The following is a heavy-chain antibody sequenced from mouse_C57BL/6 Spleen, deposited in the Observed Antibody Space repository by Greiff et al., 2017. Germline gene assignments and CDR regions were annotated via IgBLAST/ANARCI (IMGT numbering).Heavy chain of an antibody. V-gene: IGHV5-16*01. D-gene: IGHD4-1*01. CDR2: INYDGSST. Sequence: DVKLVESEGGLVQPGSSMKLSCTASGFTFSDYYMAWVRQVPEKGLEWVANINYDGSSTYYLDSLKSRFIISRDNAKNILYLQMSSLKSEDTATYYCARVTGGFDYWGQGTTLTVSS. CDR3: ARVTGGFDY. CDR1: GFTFSDYY. J-gene: IGHJ2*01.